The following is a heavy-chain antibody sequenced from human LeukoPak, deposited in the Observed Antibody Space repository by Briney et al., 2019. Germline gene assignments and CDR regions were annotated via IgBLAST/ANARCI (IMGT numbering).Heavy chain of an antibody. V-gene: IGHV4-34*01. J-gene: IGHJ4*02. D-gene: IGHD1-26*01. CDR3: ASNLGATKSEFDY. CDR1: GGSFSGYY. CDR2: INHSGST. Sequence: PSETLSLTCAVYGGSFSGYYWSWIRQPPGKGLEWIGEINHSGSTNYNPSLKSRVTISVDTSKNQFSLKLSSVTAADTAVYYCASNLGATKSEFDYWGQGTLVTVSS.